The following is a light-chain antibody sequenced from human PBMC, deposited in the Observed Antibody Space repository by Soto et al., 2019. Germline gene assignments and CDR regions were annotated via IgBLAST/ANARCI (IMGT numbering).Light chain of an antibody. J-gene: IGLJ3*02. Sequence: QSALTQPRSVSGSPGQSVTISCTGTSSDVGGYNYVSWYQQHPGKAPKLVIYDVSKRPSGVPDRFSGSKSGNTASLTISGRQAEDEADYYCCSYAGSLWVFGGGTKLTVL. CDR3: CSYAGSLWV. CDR1: SSDVGGYNY. CDR2: DVS. V-gene: IGLV2-11*01.